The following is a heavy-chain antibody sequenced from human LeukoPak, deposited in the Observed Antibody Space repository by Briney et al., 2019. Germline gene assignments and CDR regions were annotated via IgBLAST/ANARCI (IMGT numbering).Heavy chain of an antibody. V-gene: IGHV1-2*02. J-gene: IGHJ3*02. Sequence: ASVKVSCKASGYTFTGYYMHWVRQAPGQGLEWMGWISPNSGGTNYAQKFQGRVTMTRDTSISTAYMELSRLRSDDTAVYYCAIQFIVGGAFDIWGQGTMVTVSS. CDR3: AIQFIVGGAFDI. CDR1: GYTFTGYY. D-gene: IGHD3-22*01. CDR2: ISPNSGGT.